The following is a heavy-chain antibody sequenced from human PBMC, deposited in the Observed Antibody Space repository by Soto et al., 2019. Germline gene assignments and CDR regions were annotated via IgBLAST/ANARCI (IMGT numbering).Heavy chain of an antibody. CDR2: IYSGGST. V-gene: IGHV3-53*01. Sequence: GGSLRLSCAASGLSVSSSDMSWVRQASGKGLEWVSVIYSGGSTHDADSVKGRFTISRDNSKNTVHLQMNSLRVDDTAVYFCSTSSRNEYHFAMDAWGQGTTVTVSS. CDR1: GLSVSSSD. J-gene: IGHJ6*02. D-gene: IGHD6-6*01. CDR3: STSSRNEYHFAMDA.